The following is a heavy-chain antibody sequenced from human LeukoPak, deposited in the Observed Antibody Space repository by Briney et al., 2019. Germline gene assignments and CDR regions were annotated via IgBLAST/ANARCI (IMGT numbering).Heavy chain of an antibody. D-gene: IGHD3-3*01. CDR3: AKDQPTYYDFWSGYYDAFDI. J-gene: IGHJ3*02. CDR2: FDPEDGET. Sequence: ASVKVSCKVSGYTLTELSMHWVRQAPGKGLEWMGGFDPEDGETIYAQKFQGRVTMTEDTSTDTAYMELSSLRAEDTAVYYCAKDQPTYYDFWSGYYDAFDIWGQGTMVTVSS. V-gene: IGHV1-24*01. CDR1: GYTLTELS.